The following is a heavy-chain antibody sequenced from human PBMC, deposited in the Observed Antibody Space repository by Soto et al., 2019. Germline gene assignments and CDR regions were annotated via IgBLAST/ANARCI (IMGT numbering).Heavy chain of an antibody. D-gene: IGHD3-3*01. CDR3: AVGEFWNRLGDVSGFDP. Sequence: LVKVSCKASVYTFPRFAFHWVRQAPGQSLEWMGWINADNGQTKYSQNFQGRITMTRDKSANTVYLEVHSLRSQDTAFYYCAVGEFWNRLGDVSGFDPWGQGTLVTVSS. J-gene: IGHJ5*02. CDR2: INADNGQT. V-gene: IGHV1-3*01. CDR1: VYTFPRFA.